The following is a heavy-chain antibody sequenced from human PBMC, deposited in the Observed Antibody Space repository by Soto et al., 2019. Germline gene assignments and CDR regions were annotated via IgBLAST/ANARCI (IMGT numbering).Heavy chain of an antibody. CDR2: IGYGGSNK. D-gene: IGHD1-26*01. CDR3: AIEGGGSYPRYYYYGMDV. CDR1: GFTFGGYA. V-gene: IGHV3-30*03. J-gene: IGHJ6*02. Sequence: PGGSLRLSCAASGFTFGGYAMSWVRQAPGKGLEWVAVIGYGGSNKYYADSVKGRFTISRDNSKNTLYLQMNSLRAEDTAVYYCAIEGGGSYPRYYYYGMDVWGQGTTVTVSS.